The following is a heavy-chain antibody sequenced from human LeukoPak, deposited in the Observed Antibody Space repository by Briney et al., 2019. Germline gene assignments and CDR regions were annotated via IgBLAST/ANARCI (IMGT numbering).Heavy chain of an antibody. CDR2: IIPIFGTA. J-gene: IGHJ3*02. Sequence: ASVKVSCKASGGTFSSYAISWVRQAPGQGLEWMGGIIPIFGTANYAQKFQGRVTITTDESTSTAYMELSSLRSEDTAVYYCARWGGVVVPAAPAFDIWGQGTMVTVSS. CDR3: ARWGGVVVPAAPAFDI. CDR1: GGTFSSYA. D-gene: IGHD2-2*01. V-gene: IGHV1-69*05.